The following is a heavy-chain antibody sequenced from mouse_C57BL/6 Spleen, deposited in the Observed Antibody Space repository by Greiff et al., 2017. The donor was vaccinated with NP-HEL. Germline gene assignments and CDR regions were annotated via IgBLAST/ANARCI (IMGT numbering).Heavy chain of an antibody. Sequence: QVQLQQSGAELVRPGASVKLSCKASGYTFTDYYINWVKQRPGQGLEWIARLYPGSGNTYYNEKFKGKATLTAEKSSSTAYMQLSSLTSEDSAVYFCARSLYDGYPLNYWGQGTTLTVSS. J-gene: IGHJ2*01. V-gene: IGHV1-76*01. CDR2: LYPGSGNT. D-gene: IGHD2-3*01. CDR1: GYTFTDYY. CDR3: ARSLYDGYPLNY.